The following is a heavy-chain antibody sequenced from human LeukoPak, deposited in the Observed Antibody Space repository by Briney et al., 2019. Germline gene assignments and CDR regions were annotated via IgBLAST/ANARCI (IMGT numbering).Heavy chain of an antibody. CDR2: MNTNSGNT. V-gene: IGHV1-8*01. CDR3: ARVGIVGSLQ. CDR1: VYTFTSYD. J-gene: IGHJ4*02. D-gene: IGHD1-26*01. Sequence: ASVKVSRKASVYTFTSYDINWVRQATGQGLEWMGWMNTNSGNTGYAQKFQGRVTMTKNTSISTAYMELSRLRSEDTAVYYCARVGIVGSLQWGQGTLVTVSS.